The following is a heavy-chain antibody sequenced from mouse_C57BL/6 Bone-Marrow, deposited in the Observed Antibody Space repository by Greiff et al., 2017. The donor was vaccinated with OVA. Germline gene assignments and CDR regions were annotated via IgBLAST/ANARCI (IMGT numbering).Heavy chain of an antibody. Sequence: VQLQQPGAELVMPGASVKLSCKASSYTFTSYWMHWVKQRPGQGLEWIGEIDPSDSYTNYNQKFKGKSTLTVDKSSSTAYMQLSSLTSEDSAVYYCARETTVVPDYWGQGTTLTVSS. CDR3: ARETTVVPDY. V-gene: IGHV1-69*01. CDR2: IDPSDSYT. J-gene: IGHJ2*01. D-gene: IGHD1-1*01. CDR1: SYTFTSYW.